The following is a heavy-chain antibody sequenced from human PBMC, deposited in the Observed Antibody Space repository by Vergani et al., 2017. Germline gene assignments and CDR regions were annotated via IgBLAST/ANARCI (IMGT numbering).Heavy chain of an antibody. J-gene: IGHJ6*02. CDR3: ARARGYSSSWYIDLLAYGMDV. Sequence: EVQLVESGGGLVQPGRSLRLSCAASGFTFDDYAMHWVRQAPGKGLEWVSGISWNSGSTGYADSVKGRFTISRDNAKNSLYLQMNSLRAEDTALYYCARARGYSSSWYIDLLAYGMDVWGQGTTVTVSS. D-gene: IGHD6-13*01. CDR2: ISWNSGST. V-gene: IGHV3-9*01. CDR1: GFTFDDYA.